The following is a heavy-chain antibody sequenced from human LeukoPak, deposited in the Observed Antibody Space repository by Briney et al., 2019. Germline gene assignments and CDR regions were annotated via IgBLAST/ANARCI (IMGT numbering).Heavy chain of an antibody. CDR1: GFTFSSYA. V-gene: IGHV3-23*01. CDR3: AKSYCGGDCYFLYDY. Sequence: GGSLRLSCAASGFTFSSYAMSWVRQAPGKGLEWASAISGSGGSTYYADSVKGRFTISRDNSKNTLYLQMNSLRAEDTAVYYCAKSYCGGDCYFLYDYWGQGTLVTVSS. J-gene: IGHJ4*02. CDR2: ISGSGGST. D-gene: IGHD2-21*02.